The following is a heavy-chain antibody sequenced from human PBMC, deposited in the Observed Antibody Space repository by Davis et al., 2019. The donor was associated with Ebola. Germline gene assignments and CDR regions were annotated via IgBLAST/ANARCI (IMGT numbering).Heavy chain of an antibody. CDR3: TREGNKKGDFWSGYRWFDP. Sequence: PGGSLRLSCTASGFTFGDYAMSWFRQAPGKGREWVGFIRSKAYGGTTEYAASVKGRFTISRDDSKSIATLQMNSLKTEDTAVYYCTREGNKKGDFWSGYRWFDPWGQGTLVTVSS. D-gene: IGHD3-3*01. CDR1: GFTFGDYA. V-gene: IGHV3-49*03. J-gene: IGHJ5*02. CDR2: IRSKAYGGTT.